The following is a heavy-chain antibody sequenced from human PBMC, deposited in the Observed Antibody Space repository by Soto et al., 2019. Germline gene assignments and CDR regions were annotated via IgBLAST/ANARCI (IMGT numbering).Heavy chain of an antibody. CDR1: GFTFSDYY. CDR3: ARAYSDAFDI. J-gene: IGHJ3*02. Sequence: QLQLVESGGVLVKPGGSLRLSCAASGFTFSDYYMTWIRQAPGKGLEWVSYISSSGSGIYYPDSMKGRLTISRDNAKKSLYLQMTSLRAEDTAVYYCARAYSDAFDIWGRGTMVTVSS. D-gene: IGHD2-15*01. V-gene: IGHV3-11*01. CDR2: ISSSGSGI.